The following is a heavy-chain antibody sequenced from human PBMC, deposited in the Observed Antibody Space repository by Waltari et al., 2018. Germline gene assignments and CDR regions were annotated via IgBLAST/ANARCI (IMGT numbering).Heavy chain of an antibody. CDR2: ICPAYAEA. J-gene: IGHJ6*02. V-gene: IGHV5-51*01. CDR1: GDTFASDW. Sequence: EVQLEQSGAEVKQPGESLKIYCRGSGDTFASDWIVWVRQMPGRGLGWMGNICPAYAEARYSPSCQGQVTISADKSINPAFVHWISLKASDTATYFCARMAITADYYFSGLDVWGPGTTVTVSS. CDR3: ARMAITADYYFSGLDV.